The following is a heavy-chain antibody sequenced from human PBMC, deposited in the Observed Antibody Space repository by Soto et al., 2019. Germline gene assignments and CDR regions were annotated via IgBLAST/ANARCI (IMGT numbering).Heavy chain of an antibody. CDR2: IIPIFGAA. J-gene: IGHJ4*02. Sequence: QVQLVQSGAEVKKPGASVKVSCKASGYTFSSYAFSWVRQAPGQGLEWMGGIIPIFGAANYARKFQGRVTITADESTSTVYMDWSRLRSEDAAVYYCARPACRGSYCAVFWGQGTLVTVSS. V-gene: IGHV1-69*01. CDR1: GYTFSSYA. D-gene: IGHD1-26*01. CDR3: ARPACRGSYCAVF.